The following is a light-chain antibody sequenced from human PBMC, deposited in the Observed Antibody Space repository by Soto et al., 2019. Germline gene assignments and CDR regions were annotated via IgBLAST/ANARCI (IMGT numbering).Light chain of an antibody. J-gene: IGLJ1*01. CDR3: SSYTSSSTYV. V-gene: IGLV2-14*01. Sequence: QSALTQPASVSGSPGQSITISCTGTSSDVGGYNYVSWYQQHPGKAPKLMIYDVSNRPSGVSNRFSGSKSDNTASLTISRLQAEDEADYYCSSYTSSSTYVFATGTKLTVL. CDR1: SSDVGGYNY. CDR2: DVS.